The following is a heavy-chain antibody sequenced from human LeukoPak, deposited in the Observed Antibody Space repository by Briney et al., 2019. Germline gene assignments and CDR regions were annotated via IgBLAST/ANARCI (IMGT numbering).Heavy chain of an antibody. D-gene: IGHD3-22*01. V-gene: IGHV3-23*01. CDR1: GFTFSSYA. CDR3: AKGSYYDSSGSFYFDY. J-gene: IGHJ4*02. CDR2: ISGSGDNT. Sequence: GGSLRLSCAASGFTFSSYAMSWFRQAPGKGLEWVSGISGSGDNTYYADSVKGRFTISRDNSKNTLYVQVNSLGTEDTAAYYCAKGSYYDSSGSFYFDYWGQGTLVTVSS.